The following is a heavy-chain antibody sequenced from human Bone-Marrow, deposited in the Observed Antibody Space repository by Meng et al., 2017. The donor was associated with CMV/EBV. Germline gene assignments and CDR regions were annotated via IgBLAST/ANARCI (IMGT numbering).Heavy chain of an antibody. CDR1: GFTFSTYS. Sequence: GESLKISCAASGFTFSTYSMNWVRQAPGKGLEWVSFISSSSSDIYYADSVKGRFTISRDNAKNSLYLQMNSLRAEDTAVYYCARDGHGYSYGYPYYYYGMDVWGQGTTVTVSS. CDR2: ISSSSSDI. V-gene: IGHV3-21*01. CDR3: ARDGHGYSYGYPYYYYGMDV. D-gene: IGHD5-18*01. J-gene: IGHJ6*02.